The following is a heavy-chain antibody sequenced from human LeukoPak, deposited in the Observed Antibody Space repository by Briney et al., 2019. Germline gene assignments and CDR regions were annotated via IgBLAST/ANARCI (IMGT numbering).Heavy chain of an antibody. CDR1: GYTFTSYG. D-gene: IGHD1-7*01. CDR3: ARDRTGTTSGYYYGMDV. J-gene: IGHJ6*02. Sequence: ASVKVSFKASGYTFTSYGISWVRQAPGQGLEWMGWISAYNGNTNYAQKFQGRVTITADKSTSTAYMELSSLRSEDTAVYYCARDRTGTTSGYYYGMDVWGQGTTVTVSS. CDR2: ISAYNGNT. V-gene: IGHV1-18*01.